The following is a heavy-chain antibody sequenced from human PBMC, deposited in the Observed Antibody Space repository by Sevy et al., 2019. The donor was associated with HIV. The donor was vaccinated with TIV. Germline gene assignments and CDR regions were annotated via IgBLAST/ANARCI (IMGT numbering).Heavy chain of an antibody. Sequence: GGSLRLSCAASGFAFSTHAMHWVRQAPGKGLEWVAVISYEGTETFYAASVEGRFTIYRDNSKNMLYLQINSLKPEDTAVYYCARDGGYSIKWYPLYWGQGTLVTVSS. J-gene: IGHJ4*02. CDR2: ISYEGTET. D-gene: IGHD1-26*01. CDR1: GFAFSTHA. CDR3: ARDGGYSIKWYPLY. V-gene: IGHV3-30-3*01.